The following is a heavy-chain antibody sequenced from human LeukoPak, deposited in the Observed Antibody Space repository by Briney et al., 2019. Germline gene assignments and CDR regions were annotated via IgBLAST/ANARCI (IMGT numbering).Heavy chain of an antibody. CDR1: GFSFSIYF. CDR3: AGGVDFDY. D-gene: IGHD2-15*01. J-gene: IGHJ4*02. V-gene: IGHV3-21*01. CDR2: MSRTSEYI. Sequence: GGSLRLSCAASGFSFSIYFMNWVRQAPGKGLEWVSSMSRTSEYIHYADSVRGRFAISRDNAKNSVYLKMTSLTAEDTAVYFCAGGVDFDYWGQGILVTVSA.